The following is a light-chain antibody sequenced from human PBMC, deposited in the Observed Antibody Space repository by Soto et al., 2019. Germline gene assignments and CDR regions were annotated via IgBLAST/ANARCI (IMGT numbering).Light chain of an antibody. V-gene: IGKV3-20*01. CDR2: GAS. CDR3: QQYGSSPLYT. CDR1: QSVSSSY. J-gene: IGKJ2*01. Sequence: EIVLTQSPGTLSLSPGERATLSCRASQSVSSSYLAWYQQKPGQAPRLLIYGASSRATGIPDRFSGSGSGRDFPLTISIMEPEDFAVYYCQQYGSSPLYTFGQGTKLEIK.